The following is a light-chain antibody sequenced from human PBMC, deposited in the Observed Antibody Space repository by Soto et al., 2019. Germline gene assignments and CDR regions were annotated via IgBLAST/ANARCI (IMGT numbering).Light chain of an antibody. CDR1: QSISSY. J-gene: IGKJ2*01. Sequence: DIQMTQSPSSLSASVGDRVTITCRASQSISSYLNWYQQKPGKAPKLLIYAASSLQSGVPARFSGSGPGTDFTLPISSLQPEDFADYYCQQTGSTPNTFGQGTKLEIK. V-gene: IGKV1-39*01. CDR3: QQTGSTPNT. CDR2: AAS.